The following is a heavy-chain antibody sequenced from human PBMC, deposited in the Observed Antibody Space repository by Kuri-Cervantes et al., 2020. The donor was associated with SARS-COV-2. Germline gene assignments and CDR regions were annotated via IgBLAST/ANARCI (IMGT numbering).Heavy chain of an antibody. J-gene: IGHJ4*02. CDR2: IYYSGST. D-gene: IGHD6-13*01. CDR3: ARGIVPASVYFDY. Sequence: SETLSLTCTVSGGSISSYYWSWIRQPPGKGLEWIGYIYYSGSTNYNPSLKSRVTISLDTSKNQFSLNVRSVTAADTAVYYCARGIVPASVYFDYWGQGTLVTVSS. CDR1: GGSISSYY. V-gene: IGHV4-59*01.